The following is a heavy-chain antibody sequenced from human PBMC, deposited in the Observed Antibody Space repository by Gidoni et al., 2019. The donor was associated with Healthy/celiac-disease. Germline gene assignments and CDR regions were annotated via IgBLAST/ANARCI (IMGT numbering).Heavy chain of an antibody. CDR2: MSGSGGST. CDR3: AKDREDQLLATFDY. J-gene: IGHJ4*02. D-gene: IGHD2-2*01. CDR1: GFTFSSYA. Sequence: EVQLLASGGGLVQPGGSLRLSCAASGFTFSSYAMSWVRQAPGKGLEWVSAMSGSGGSTYYADSVKGRFTISRDKSKNTLYLQMNSLRAEDTAVYYCAKDREDQLLATFDYWGQGTLVTVSS. V-gene: IGHV3-23*01.